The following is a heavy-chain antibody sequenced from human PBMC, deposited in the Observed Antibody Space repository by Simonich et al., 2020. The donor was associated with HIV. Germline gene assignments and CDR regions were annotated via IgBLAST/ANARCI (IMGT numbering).Heavy chain of an antibody. CDR1: GGSFSDYY. CDR3: ARTGSAYNSGWYYSDY. J-gene: IGHJ4*02. Sequence: QVQLQQWGAGLLKPSETLSLTCAVYGGSFSDYYWNWIRQPPGKGWEWIGEINHSGSTNYNPSLKRRVTISVDTSKNQFSLKVSSVTAADTAVYYCARTGSAYNSGWYYSDYWGQGTLVTVSS. V-gene: IGHV4-34*01. CDR2: INHSGST. D-gene: IGHD6-19*01.